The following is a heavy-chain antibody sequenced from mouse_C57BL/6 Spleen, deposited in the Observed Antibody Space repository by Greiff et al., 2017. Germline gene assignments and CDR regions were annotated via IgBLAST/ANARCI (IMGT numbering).Heavy chain of an antibody. CDR1: GFTFSDYG. V-gene: IGHV5-17*01. D-gene: IGHD1-1*01. Sequence: DVMLVESGGGLVKPGGSLKLSCAASGFTFSDYGIHWVRQAPEKGLEWVAYISSGSSTIYYADTVKGRFTISRDNAKNTLFLQMTSLRSEDTAMYYCARRNGSSFYYYAMDYWGQGTSVTVSS. J-gene: IGHJ4*01. CDR3: ARRNGSSFYYYAMDY. CDR2: ISSGSSTI.